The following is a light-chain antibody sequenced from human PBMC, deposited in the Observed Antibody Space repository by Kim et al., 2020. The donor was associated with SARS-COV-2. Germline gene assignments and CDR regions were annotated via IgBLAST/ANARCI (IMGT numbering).Light chain of an antibody. V-gene: IGKV3-20*01. CDR3: QQYGSSPIT. Sequence: EIVLTQSPGTLSLSPGERATLSCRASQSVSSSSLAWYQQKPGLAPRLLIYGASSRATGIPDRFSGSESGTDFTLTISRLEPEDFAVYYCQQYGSSPITFGQGTRLEIK. CDR2: GAS. CDR1: QSVSSSS. J-gene: IGKJ5*01.